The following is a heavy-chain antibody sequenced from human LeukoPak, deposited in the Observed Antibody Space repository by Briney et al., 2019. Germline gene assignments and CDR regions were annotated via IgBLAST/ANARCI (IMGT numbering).Heavy chain of an antibody. J-gene: IGHJ4*02. V-gene: IGHV3-66*01. CDR1: GFTVSSSY. CDR2: ILSDDST. Sequence: GGSLRLSCAASGFTVSSSYMNWVRQAPGKGLEWVSLILSDDSTYYADSVKGRFTISRDNSKNTLYLQMNSLRAEDTAVYYCAKDCASNYWGQGTLVTVSS. CDR3: AKDCASNY. D-gene: IGHD3-16*01.